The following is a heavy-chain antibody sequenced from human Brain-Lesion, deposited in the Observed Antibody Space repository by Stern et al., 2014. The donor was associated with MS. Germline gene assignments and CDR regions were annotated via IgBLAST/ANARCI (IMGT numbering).Heavy chain of an antibody. J-gene: IGHJ6*02. V-gene: IGHV3-21*01. CDR1: GFTFRSYT. CDR2: INTGSDYI. Sequence: EVQLVESGGGLVKPGGSLRLSCAPSGFTFRSYTMNWVRQAPGKGLEWVASINTGSDYIYYADSVKGRFTISRDNAKNSLYLQMNSLRDEDTAIYFCARVAEQLVDFYFYYGMDVWGQGTTVTVSS. D-gene: IGHD6-13*01. CDR3: ARVAEQLVDFYFYYGMDV.